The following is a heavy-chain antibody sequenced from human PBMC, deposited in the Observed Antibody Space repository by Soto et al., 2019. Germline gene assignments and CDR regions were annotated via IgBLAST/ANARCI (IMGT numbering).Heavy chain of an antibody. CDR3: ARAGYCSGGTCFHGNCDY. Sequence: QVPLVKSGAEVKRPGASVKVSCKASGYTFTTYYMHWVRQAPGQGLEWLGIINPNGGSTTYAQEFQGRVNMTRDTSTSTVYLALSSLRSEDTAVYYCARAGYCSGGTCFHGNCDYWGQGTLVTVSS. J-gene: IGHJ4*02. V-gene: IGHV1-46*01. CDR1: GYTFTTYY. CDR2: INPNGGST. D-gene: IGHD2-15*01.